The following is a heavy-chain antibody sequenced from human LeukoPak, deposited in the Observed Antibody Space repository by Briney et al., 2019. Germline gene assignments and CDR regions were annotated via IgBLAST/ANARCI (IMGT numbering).Heavy chain of an antibody. J-gene: IGHJ4*02. CDR2: ITRENWI. Sequence: PGGSLRLSCAASGCSVSEYYVTWVRQAPGRGLEWISYITRENWIYYSDSVKGRFTISRDHAKNSVYLEMNSLRVDDTAVYYCARGLHLGSSGSLYYWGQGTQVTVSS. D-gene: IGHD3-22*01. V-gene: IGHV3-69-1*01. CDR3: ARGLHLGSSGSLYY. CDR1: GCSVSEYY.